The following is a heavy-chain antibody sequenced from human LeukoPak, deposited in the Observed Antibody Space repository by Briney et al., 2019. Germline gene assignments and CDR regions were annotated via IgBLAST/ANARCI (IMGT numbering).Heavy chain of an antibody. CDR1: GFTFSSYA. V-gene: IGHV3-30-3*01. J-gene: IGHJ3*02. CDR3: ARGRPGIAAGDAFDI. CDR2: ISYDGSNK. Sequence: GGSLRLSCAASGFTFSSYAMHWVRQAPGKGLEWVAVISYDGSNKYYADSVKGRFTISRDNSKNTLYLQMNSLRAEDTAVYYCARGRPGIAAGDAFDIWDQGTMVTVSS. D-gene: IGHD6-13*01.